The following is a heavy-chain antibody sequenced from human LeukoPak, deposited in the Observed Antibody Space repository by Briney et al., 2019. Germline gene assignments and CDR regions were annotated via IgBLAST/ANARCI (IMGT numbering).Heavy chain of an antibody. Sequence: PGGSLRLSCVDSGFTFSSYSMNWVRQAPGKGLEWVSSISSSSSYTNYADSVRGRFTISRENAKNSLYLQMNSLRAEDTAVYYCARDLGVVRGVFTLDYWGQGTLVTVSS. D-gene: IGHD3-10*01. CDR2: ISSSSSYT. V-gene: IGHV3-21*01. CDR3: ARDLGVVRGVFTLDY. CDR1: GFTFSSYS. J-gene: IGHJ4*02.